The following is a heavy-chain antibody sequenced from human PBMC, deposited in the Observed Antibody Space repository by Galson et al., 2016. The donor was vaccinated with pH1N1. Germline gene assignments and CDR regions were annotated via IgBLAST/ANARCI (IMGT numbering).Heavy chain of an antibody. CDR2: INHNSGGT. CDR3: ARGGSTVTTDYYYYYYSMDV. V-gene: IGHV1-2*06. J-gene: IGHJ6*02. Sequence: SVKVSCKASGYTFTGYYTHWVRQAPGQGPEWMGRINHNSGGTNYAQKFQGRVTMTRDTSISTAYMELSRLRSDDTAVYYCARGGSTVTTDYYYYYYSMDVWGQGTTVTVSS. D-gene: IGHD4-17*01. CDR1: GYTFTGYY.